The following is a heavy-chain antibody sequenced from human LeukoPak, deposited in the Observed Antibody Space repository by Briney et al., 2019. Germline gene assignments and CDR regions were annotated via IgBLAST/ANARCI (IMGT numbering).Heavy chain of an antibody. CDR1: GYTFTTYG. Sequence: VASVKVSCKASGYTFTTYGINWVRQAPGQGLEWMGWISTYDGGTNYAQKFRDRVTMLRDTSTSTAYMELRSLRSDDTAVYYCARDQPRRGPGNHDYWGQGTLVTVSS. V-gene: IGHV1-18*01. CDR2: ISTYDGGT. J-gene: IGHJ4*02. D-gene: IGHD1-26*01. CDR3: ARDQPRRGPGNHDY.